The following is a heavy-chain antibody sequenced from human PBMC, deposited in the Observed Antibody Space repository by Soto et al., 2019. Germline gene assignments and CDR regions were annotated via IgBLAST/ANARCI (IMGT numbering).Heavy chain of an antibody. CDR2: ISSSSSTI. Sequence: EVQLVESGGGLVQPGGSLRLSCAASGFTFSSYSMNWVRQAPGKGLEWVSYISSSSSTIYYADSVKSRFTISRDNAKNSLYLQRNRLRDEDTAVYYCAREGGNLNWFDPWGQGTLVTVSS. CDR1: GFTFSSYS. CDR3: AREGGNLNWFDP. D-gene: IGHD1-26*01. V-gene: IGHV3-48*02. J-gene: IGHJ5*02.